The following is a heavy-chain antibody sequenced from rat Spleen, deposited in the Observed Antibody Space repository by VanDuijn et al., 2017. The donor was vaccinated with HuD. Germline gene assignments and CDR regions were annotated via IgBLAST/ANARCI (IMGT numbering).Heavy chain of an antibody. V-gene: IGHV5-27*01. J-gene: IGHJ2*01. CDR1: GFTYSNYV. CDR2: ISTGGGNT. CDR3: ATNYGYDSYYFDY. Sequence: EVQLVESGGGLVQPGRSLKLSCAASGFTYSNYVMAWVRQAPTKGLEWVASISTGGGNTYYRDSVKGRFTISRDNAKSTLYLQMDSLRSEDTATYYCATNYGYDSYYFDYWGQGVMVTVSS. D-gene: IGHD1-7*01.